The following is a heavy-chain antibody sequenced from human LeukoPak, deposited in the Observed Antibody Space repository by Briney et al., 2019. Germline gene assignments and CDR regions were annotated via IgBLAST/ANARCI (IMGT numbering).Heavy chain of an antibody. V-gene: IGHV3-15*01. CDR2: IKSKTDGGTT. CDR3: TTVGTVTPSAAFDI. Sequence: GGSLRLSCAASGFTFSNAWMSWVRQAPGKGLEWVGLIKSKTDGGTTDYAAPVKGRFTISRDDSKNTLYLQMNSLKTEDTAVYYCTTVGTVTPSAAFDIWGQGTMVTVSS. J-gene: IGHJ3*02. D-gene: IGHD4-17*01. CDR1: GFTFSNAW.